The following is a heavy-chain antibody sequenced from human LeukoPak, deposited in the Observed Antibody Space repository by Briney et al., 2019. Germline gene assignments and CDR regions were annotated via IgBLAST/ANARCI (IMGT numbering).Heavy chain of an antibody. J-gene: IGHJ4*02. CDR1: GFTFSSYG. D-gene: IGHD1-26*01. V-gene: IGHV3-33*01. CDR2: IWYDGSNK. CDR3: ARGPSGSYYGGVSDY. Sequence: GGSLRLSCVASGFTFSSYGMHWVRQAPGKGLEWVAVIWYDGSNKYYADSVKGRFTISRVNSKNTLYLQMNSLRAEDTAVYYCARGPSGSYYGGVSDYWGRGTLVTVSS.